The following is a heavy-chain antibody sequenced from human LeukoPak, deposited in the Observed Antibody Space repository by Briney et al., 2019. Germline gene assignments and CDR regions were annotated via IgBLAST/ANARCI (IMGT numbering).Heavy chain of an antibody. J-gene: IGHJ5*02. V-gene: IGHV3-30*18. D-gene: IGHD1-26*01. CDR1: GFTFSSYG. Sequence: GGSLTLSCAASGFTFSSYGMHWVRQAPGKGLEWVAVISYDRSNKYYADSVKGRFTISRDNSKNTLYLQMNSLRAEDTAVYYCAKVGAMWDNWFDPWGQGTLVTVSS. CDR2: ISYDRSNK. CDR3: AKVGAMWDNWFDP.